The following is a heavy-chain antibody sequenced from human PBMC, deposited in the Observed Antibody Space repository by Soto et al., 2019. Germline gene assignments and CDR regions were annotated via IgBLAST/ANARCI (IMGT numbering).Heavy chain of an antibody. CDR3: ARERGRDGYKYNWFDP. D-gene: IGHD5-12*01. V-gene: IGHV3-7*01. J-gene: IGHJ5*02. CDR1: GFTFSSYW. Sequence: PGGSLRLSCAASGFTFSSYWMSWVRQAPGKGLEWVANIKQDGSEKYYVDSVKGRFTISRDNAKNSLCLQMNSLRAEDAAVYYCARERGRDGYKYNWFDPWGQGTLVTVSS. CDR2: IKQDGSEK.